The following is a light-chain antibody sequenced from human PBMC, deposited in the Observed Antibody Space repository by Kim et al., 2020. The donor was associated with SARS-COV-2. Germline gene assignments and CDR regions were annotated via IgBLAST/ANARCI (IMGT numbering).Light chain of an antibody. CDR1: DIGSKS. Sequence: PGETATITCGGSDIGSKSVHWYQQKPGQAPMLVIFYDSDRPSGIPDRFSGSNSGNPATLTISRVEAGDEADYFCQVWDSRSDHWVFGGGTQLTVL. CDR3: QVWDSRSDHWV. J-gene: IGLJ3*02. V-gene: IGLV3-21*04. CDR2: YDS.